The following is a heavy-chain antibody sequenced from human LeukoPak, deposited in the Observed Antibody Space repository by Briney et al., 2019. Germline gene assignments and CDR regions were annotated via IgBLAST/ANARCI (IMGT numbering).Heavy chain of an antibody. CDR2: INPSGGST. CDR1: GYTFTSYF. V-gene: IGHV1-46*01. D-gene: IGHD4-23*01. J-gene: IGHJ4*02. CDR3: AREVLGKGSFDY. Sequence: ASLKVSCKAPGYTFTSYFMQSGRDAPGQGVEWMGIINPSGGSTSYAQKFEGRVTMTRDTSTSTVYMELSSLRFEDTAVYYCAREVLGKGSFDYWGQGTLVTVSS.